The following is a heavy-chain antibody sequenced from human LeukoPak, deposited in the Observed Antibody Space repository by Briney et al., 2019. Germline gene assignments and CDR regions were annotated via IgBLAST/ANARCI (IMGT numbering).Heavy chain of an antibody. CDR2: IYYSGSA. D-gene: IGHD3-10*01. CDR1: GDSISGYY. Sequence: SETLSLTCTVSGDSISGYYWSWIRQPPGRGLEWIGYIYYSGSATYNPSLKSRVTISVDTSNNQFSLTLSSVTAADTAVYYCTKKAEGSGNYGTFDIWGHGTMVTVAS. V-gene: IGHV4-59*08. CDR3: TKKAEGSGNYGTFDI. J-gene: IGHJ3*02.